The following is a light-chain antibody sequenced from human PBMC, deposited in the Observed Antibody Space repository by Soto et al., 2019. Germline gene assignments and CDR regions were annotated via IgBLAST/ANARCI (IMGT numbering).Light chain of an antibody. CDR3: QQYQSWPRT. V-gene: IGKV3-15*01. J-gene: IGKJ4*01. CDR2: ESS. Sequence: EIVMTQSPATLSLSPGERATLSCRASQSVYSNLAWYQQKPGQTPRLLIYESSTRATGIPARFSGGGSGTEFTLSISSLQSEDFADYFCQQYQSWPRTFGGGTKVEIK. CDR1: QSVYSN.